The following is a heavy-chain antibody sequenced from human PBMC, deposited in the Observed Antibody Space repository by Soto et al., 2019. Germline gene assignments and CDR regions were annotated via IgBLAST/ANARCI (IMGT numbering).Heavy chain of an antibody. D-gene: IGHD1-26*01. Sequence: ASVKVSCKASGYIFSNYGISWMRQVPGQGLEWMGWVSVYNGKSNYTQKFQGRVTMTTDTSTNTAYMELRSLRSADTAVYYCARASGLGVGSTSYWGEGTMVIVSS. CDR1: GYIFSNYG. V-gene: IGHV1-18*01. CDR3: ARASGLGVGSTSY. CDR2: VSVYNGKS. J-gene: IGHJ4*02.